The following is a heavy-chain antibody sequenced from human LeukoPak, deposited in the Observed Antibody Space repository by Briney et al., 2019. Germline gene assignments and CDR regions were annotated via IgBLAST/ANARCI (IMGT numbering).Heavy chain of an antibody. CDR1: GYTFTSYG. J-gene: IGHJ3*02. CDR3: AREWEEGSSSNDWAFDI. V-gene: IGHV1-18*01. CDR2: ISAYNGNT. D-gene: IGHD6-6*01. Sequence: GASVKDSCKASGYTFTSYGLSWVRLAPGQGLEWMGWISAYNGNTNYAQKLQGRVTMTTDTPTSTAYMELRSLRSDDTAVYDCAREWEEGSSSNDWAFDIWGQGTMVIVSS.